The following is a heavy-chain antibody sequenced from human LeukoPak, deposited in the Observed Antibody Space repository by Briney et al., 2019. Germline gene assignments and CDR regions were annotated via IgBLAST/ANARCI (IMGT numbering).Heavy chain of an antibody. J-gene: IGHJ4*02. CDR2: IIPIFGTA. CDR1: GSTLSNYA. V-gene: IGHV1-69*05. D-gene: IGHD3-10*01. CDR3: ARARLKGLLFDY. Sequence: SVKVSCKASGSTLSNYAISWVRKAPGQGLEWMGGIIPIFGTANYAQKFQGRVTITTDESTSTAYMELSSLRSEDTAVYYCARARLKGLLFDYWGQGTLVTVSS.